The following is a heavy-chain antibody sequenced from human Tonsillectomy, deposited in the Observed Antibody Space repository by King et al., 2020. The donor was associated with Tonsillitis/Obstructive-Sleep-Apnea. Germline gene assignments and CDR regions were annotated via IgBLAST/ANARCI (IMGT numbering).Heavy chain of an antibody. Sequence: QLVQSGGGLIQPGGSLRLSCAASGFTVSSNYMSWVRQAPGKGLEWVSVIYSGGSTYYADSVKGRFTISRDNSKNTLYLQMNSLRAEDTAVYYCARIGSGWFERYYFDYWGQGTLVTVSS. D-gene: IGHD6-19*01. CDR2: IYSGGST. V-gene: IGHV3-53*01. CDR1: GFTVSSNY. J-gene: IGHJ4*02. CDR3: ARIGSGWFERYYFDY.